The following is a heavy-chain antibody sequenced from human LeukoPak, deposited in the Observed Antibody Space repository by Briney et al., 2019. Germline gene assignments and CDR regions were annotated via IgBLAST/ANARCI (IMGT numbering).Heavy chain of an antibody. V-gene: IGHV3-11*03. CDR1: GFSFSDEY. CDR2: ISASGSYT. CDR3: GRSRGAGPGAHFDV. Sequence: GGSLRLSCAASGFSFSDEYMSWIRLAPGQGLEWISYISASGSYTNYADSVKGRFTISRDNAKNSLYLQMNSLRAEDTAVYYCGRSRGAGPGAHFDVWGQGTLVTVSS. J-gene: IGHJ4*02. D-gene: IGHD6-19*01.